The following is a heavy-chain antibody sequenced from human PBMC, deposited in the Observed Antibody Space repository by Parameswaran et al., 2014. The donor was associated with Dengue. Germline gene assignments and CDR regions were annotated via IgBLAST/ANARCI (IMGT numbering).Heavy chain of an antibody. D-gene: IGHD2-2*01. V-gene: IGHV1-46*01. CDR2: INPSGGST. Sequence: WVRQAPGQGLEWMGIINPSGGSTSYAQKFQGRVTMTRDTSTSTVYMELSSLRSEDTAVYYCARRYCSSISCLFDYWGQGTLVTVSS. J-gene: IGHJ4*02. CDR3: ARRYCSSISCLFDY.